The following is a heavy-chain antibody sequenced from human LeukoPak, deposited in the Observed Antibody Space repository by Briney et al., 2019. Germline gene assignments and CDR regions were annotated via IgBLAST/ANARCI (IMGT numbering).Heavy chain of an antibody. V-gene: IGHV3-21*01. CDR2: ISSSSSYI. CDR3: ARADGPAAVRDY. CDR1: GFTFSSYS. Sequence: GGSLRLSCAASGFTFSSYSMNWVRQAPGKGLEWVSSISSSSSYIYYADSVKGRFTISRDNAKNSLYLQMNSLRAEDTAVYYCARADGPAAVRDYWGQGTLVTVSS. D-gene: IGHD6-13*01. J-gene: IGHJ4*02.